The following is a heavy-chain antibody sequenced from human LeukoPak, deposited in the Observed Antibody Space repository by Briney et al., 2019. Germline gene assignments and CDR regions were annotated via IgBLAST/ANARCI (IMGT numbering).Heavy chain of an antibody. V-gene: IGHV4-34*01. CDR3: ARISIAPAGTFSYYTDV. D-gene: IGHD6-13*01. J-gene: IGHJ6*03. CDR1: GGSFSGYY. Sequence: TSETLSLTCAVYGGSFSGYYWSWIRQPPGKGLEWIGEINHSGSTNYNPSLKSRVTISVDTSKNQFSLKLSSVTAADTAVYYCARISIAPAGTFSYYTDVWGKGTTVTVSS. CDR2: INHSGST.